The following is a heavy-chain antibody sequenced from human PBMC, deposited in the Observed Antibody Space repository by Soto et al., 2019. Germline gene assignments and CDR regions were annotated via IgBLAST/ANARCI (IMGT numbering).Heavy chain of an antibody. CDR3: ARLSSGWPRKLDAFDI. V-gene: IGHV1-2*04. J-gene: IGHJ3*02. D-gene: IGHD6-19*01. Sequence: ASVKVSCKASGYTFTGYYMHWVRQAPGQGLEWMGWINPNSGGTNYAQKFQGWVTMTRDTSISTAYMELSRLRSDDTAVYYCARLSSGWPRKLDAFDIWGQGTMVTVSS. CDR2: INPNSGGT. CDR1: GYTFTGYY.